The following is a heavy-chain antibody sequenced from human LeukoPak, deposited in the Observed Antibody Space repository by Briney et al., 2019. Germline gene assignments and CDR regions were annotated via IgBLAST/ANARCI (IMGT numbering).Heavy chain of an antibody. CDR1: GGSMSSYY. D-gene: IGHD3-10*01. Sequence: SETLSLTCTVSGGSMSSYYWSWIRQPPGKGLEWIGYIYYSGSTNYNPSLKSRVTISVDTSKNQFSLKLRSVTAADTAVYYCARDYGSGDYYFAYWGQGALVTVSP. CDR3: ARDYGSGDYYFAY. V-gene: IGHV4-59*12. CDR2: IYYSGST. J-gene: IGHJ4*02.